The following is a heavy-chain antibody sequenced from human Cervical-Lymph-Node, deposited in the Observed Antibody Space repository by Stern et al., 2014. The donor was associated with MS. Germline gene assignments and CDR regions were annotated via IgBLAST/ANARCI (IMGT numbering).Heavy chain of an antibody. CDR3: ARDPQRRDGYNFDY. Sequence: VQLVESGGGLVKPGGSLRLSCAASGFTFSDYYMNWIRQAPGKGLEWVAYISSRGGTTYYADSVKGRFTITRGKARDLPDLQMNSLRAEDTAVYYCARDPQRRDGYNFDYWGQGALVTVSS. J-gene: IGHJ4*02. CDR2: ISSRGGTT. D-gene: IGHD5-24*01. V-gene: IGHV3-11*01. CDR1: GFTFSDYY.